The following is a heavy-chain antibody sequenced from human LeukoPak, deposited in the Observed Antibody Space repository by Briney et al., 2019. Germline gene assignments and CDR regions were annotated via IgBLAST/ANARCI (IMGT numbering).Heavy chain of an antibody. CDR3: ARRHITPRHFDY. CDR2: INHSGST. D-gene: IGHD4-23*01. Sequence: SQTLSLTCTVSGGSISSSDHYWSWIRQPPGKGLEWIGEINHSGSTNYNPSLKSRVTISVDTSKNQFSLKLSSVTAADTAVYYCARRHITPRHFDYWGQGTLVTVSS. V-gene: IGHV4-30-4*01. J-gene: IGHJ4*02. CDR1: GGSISSSDHY.